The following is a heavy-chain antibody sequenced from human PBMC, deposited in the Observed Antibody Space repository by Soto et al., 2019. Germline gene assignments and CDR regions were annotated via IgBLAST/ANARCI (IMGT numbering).Heavy chain of an antibody. CDR1: GFTFNNYA. V-gene: IGHV3-23*01. D-gene: IGHD3-10*01. Sequence: EVQLLESGGGLVQPGGSLRLSCAASGFTFNNYAMTWVRQAPGKGLEWVSAISGGGETTSYADSVKGRFTVSRDGSKNTRYLQMSSLRAEDTALYYCAKGRGGSGSLTPRVDFWGQGTLVTVSS. J-gene: IGHJ4*02. CDR2: ISGGGETT. CDR3: AKGRGGSGSLTPRVDF.